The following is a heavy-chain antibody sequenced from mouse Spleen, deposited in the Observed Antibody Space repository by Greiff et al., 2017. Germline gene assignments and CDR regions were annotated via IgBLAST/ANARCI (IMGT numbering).Heavy chain of an antibody. V-gene: IGHV1-59*01. J-gene: IGHJ2*01. CDR3: AREGVSMMNY. D-gene: IGHD2-3*01. Sequence: QVQLKQPGAELVRPGTSVKLSCKASGYTFTSYWMHWVKQRPGQGLEWIGVIDPSDSYTNYNQKFKGKATLTVDTSSSTAYMQLSSLTSEDSAVYYCAREGVSMMNYWGQGTTLTVSS. CDR2: IDPSDSYT. CDR1: GYTFTSYW.